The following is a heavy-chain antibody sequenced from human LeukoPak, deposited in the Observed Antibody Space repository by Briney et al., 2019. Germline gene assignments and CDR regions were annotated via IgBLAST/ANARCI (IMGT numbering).Heavy chain of an antibody. D-gene: IGHD5-12*01. CDR3: AREGGYSGYDFDY. CDR2: ISSSGSTI. V-gene: IGHV3-48*03. J-gene: IGHJ4*02. Sequence: PGGSLRLSCAASGFTFSSYEMNWVRQAPGKGLECVSYISSSGSTIYYADSVKGRFTISRDNAKNSLYLQMNSLRAEDTAVYYCAREGGYSGYDFDYWGQGTLVTVSS. CDR1: GFTFSSYE.